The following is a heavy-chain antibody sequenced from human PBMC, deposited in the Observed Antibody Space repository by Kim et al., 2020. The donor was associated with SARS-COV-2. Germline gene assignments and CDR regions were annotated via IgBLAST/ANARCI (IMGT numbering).Heavy chain of an antibody. D-gene: IGHD3-10*02. J-gene: IGHJ4*02. V-gene: IGHV3-30*04. Sequence: ESVMGRFTVSRDKSKNTLYLRMDSLRAEDTAVYYWARDRDSGCSGSYLDYWGQGTLVTVSS. CDR3: ARDRDSGCSGSYLDY.